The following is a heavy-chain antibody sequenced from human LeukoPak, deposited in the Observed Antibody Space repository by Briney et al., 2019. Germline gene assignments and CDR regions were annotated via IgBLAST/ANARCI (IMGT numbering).Heavy chain of an antibody. CDR1: GVSISSYY. CDR3: ARVNRYCNDY. J-gene: IGHJ4*02. V-gene: IGHV4-59*01. Sequence: PSETLSLTCTVSGVSISSYYWSWIRQSPGKGLEWIGNIFYSGSTNYNPSFKSRVTISLDTSKNQFSLNLSSVTAADTAVYYCARVNRYCNDYWGQGTLVTVSS. CDR2: IFYSGST. D-gene: IGHD6-13*01.